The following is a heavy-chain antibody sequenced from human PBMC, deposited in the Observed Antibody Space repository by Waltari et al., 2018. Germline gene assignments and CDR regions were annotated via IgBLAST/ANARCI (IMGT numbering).Heavy chain of an antibody. CDR1: GGPISSASYY. J-gene: IGHJ4*02. CDR2: FSYNAWT. D-gene: IGHD2-8*01. CDR3: ARPGRVGRGSLMGFDY. V-gene: IGHV4-39*01. Sequence: QLQLQESGPGLVKPSETLSLTCSVSGGPISSASYYWDWIRQLPGKGLEWMGSFSYNAWTHTNPSLTSRITMSLEPAKNQCSLQLGSITAADTAMYYWARPGRVGRGSLMGFDYWGQGTLVTVSS.